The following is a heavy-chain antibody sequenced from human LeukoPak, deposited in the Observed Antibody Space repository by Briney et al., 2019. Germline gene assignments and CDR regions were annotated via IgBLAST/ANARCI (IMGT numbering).Heavy chain of an antibody. J-gene: IGHJ5*02. D-gene: IGHD3-10*01. V-gene: IGHV4-59*01. CDR3: ARVRYYGSGFWPWFDP. CDR1: GGSISSYY. Sequence: SETLSLTCTVSGGSISSYYWSWIRQPPGKGLEWIGYIYYSGSTNYNPSLKSRVTISVDTSKNQFSLKLSSVTAADTAVYYCARVRYYGSGFWPWFDPWGQGTLVTVSS. CDR2: IYYSGST.